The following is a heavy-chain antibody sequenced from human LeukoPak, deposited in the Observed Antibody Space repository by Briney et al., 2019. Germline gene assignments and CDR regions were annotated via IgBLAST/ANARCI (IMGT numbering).Heavy chain of an antibody. CDR3: ARVTYGSSPDYYYYYYMDV. J-gene: IGHJ6*03. D-gene: IGHD6-13*01. Sequence: SETLSLTCTVSGGSISSYYWSWLRQPPGKGLEWIGYIYYSGSTNYNPSLKSRVTISVDTSKNQFSLKLSSVTAADTAVYYCARVTYGSSPDYYYYYYMDVWGKGTTVTVSS. V-gene: IGHV4-59*01. CDR1: GGSISSYY. CDR2: IYYSGST.